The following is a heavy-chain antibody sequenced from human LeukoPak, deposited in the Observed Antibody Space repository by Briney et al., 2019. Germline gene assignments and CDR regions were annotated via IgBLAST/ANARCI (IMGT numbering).Heavy chain of an antibody. V-gene: IGHV5-51*01. J-gene: IGHJ6*03. D-gene: IGHD2-15*01. Sequence: RGSLQVSCQGSGSRFISYCIGGVRQLPGKGLEWMGIIYPGDSDTRYSPSSQGQVTISADTSISTAYLQWSSLKASDTAMYYCARLGSGGGYYIDVWGKGTTVTISS. CDR1: GSRFISYC. CDR2: IYPGDSDT. CDR3: ARLGSGGGYYIDV.